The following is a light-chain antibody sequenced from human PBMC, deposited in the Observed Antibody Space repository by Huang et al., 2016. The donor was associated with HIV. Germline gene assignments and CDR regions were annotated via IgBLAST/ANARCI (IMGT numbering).Light chain of an antibody. CDR3: QHRTNRPPWT. CDR2: GAS. CDR1: QSVNNY. J-gene: IGKJ1*01. Sequence: EIVLTQSPATLSLSPGERATLSCRTSQSVNNYLAWYQHKPGQAPMLLIYGASNRATCIPARFSGSGSGTDFTLTISSLEPEDFAVYYCQHRTNRPPWTFGQGTRVETK. V-gene: IGKV3-11*01.